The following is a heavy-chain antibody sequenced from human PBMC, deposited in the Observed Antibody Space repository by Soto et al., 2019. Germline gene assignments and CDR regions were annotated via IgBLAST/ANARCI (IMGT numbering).Heavy chain of an antibody. D-gene: IGHD3-3*01. CDR2: ISGSGGST. Sequence: GGSLRLSCAASGFTFSSYAMSWVRQAPGKGLEWVSAISGSGGSTYYADSVKGRFTISRDNSKNTLYLQMNSLRAEDTAVYYCAKEEYYDFWSGYYTGPLFQHWGQGTLVTVS. V-gene: IGHV3-23*01. CDR1: GFTFSSYA. CDR3: AKEEYYDFWSGYYTGPLFQH. J-gene: IGHJ1*01.